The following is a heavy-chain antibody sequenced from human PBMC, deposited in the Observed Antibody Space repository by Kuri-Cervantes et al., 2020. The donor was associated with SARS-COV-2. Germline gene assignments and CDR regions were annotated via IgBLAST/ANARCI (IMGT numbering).Heavy chain of an antibody. D-gene: IGHD2-2*01. V-gene: IGHV1-46*01. J-gene: IGHJ5*02. CDR2: INPSGGST. Sequence: GGSLRLSCKASGYTFTSYYMHWVRQAPGQGLEWMGIINPSGGSTSYAQKFQGRVTMTRDTSTSTVYMELSSLRSEGTAVYYCAREGCSSTSCYSAWFNPWGQGTLVTVSS. CDR3: AREGCSSTSCYSAWFNP. CDR1: GYTFTSYY.